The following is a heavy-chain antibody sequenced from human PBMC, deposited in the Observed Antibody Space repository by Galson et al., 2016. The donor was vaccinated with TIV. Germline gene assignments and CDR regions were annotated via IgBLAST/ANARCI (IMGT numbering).Heavy chain of an antibody. Sequence: LRLSCAASGLVVTDNYMTWVRQAPGKGLEWVALLYNDGTTMYAESVKGRFTISRDNSKNMVYLQMNSLRAEDTAVYFCARDRRHCGNECYLRYYYGMDVWGQGTTVTVSS. J-gene: IGHJ6*02. CDR3: ARDRRHCGNECYLRYYYGMDV. CDR1: GLVVTDNY. CDR2: LYNDGTT. D-gene: IGHD2-21*01. V-gene: IGHV3-66*02.